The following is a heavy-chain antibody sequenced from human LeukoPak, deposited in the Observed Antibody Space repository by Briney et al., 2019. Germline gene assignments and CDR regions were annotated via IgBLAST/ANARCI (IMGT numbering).Heavy chain of an antibody. V-gene: IGHV4-34*01. J-gene: IGHJ5*02. CDR2: INHSGST. Sequence: SETLSLTCAVYGGSFSGYYWSWIRQPPGKRLEWIGEINHSGSTNYNPSLKSRVTISVDTSKNQFSLKLSSVTAADTAVYYCARGPLGYCSSTSCSRQYNWFDPWGQGTLVTVSS. CDR1: GGSFSGYY. D-gene: IGHD2-2*01. CDR3: ARGPLGYCSSTSCSRQYNWFDP.